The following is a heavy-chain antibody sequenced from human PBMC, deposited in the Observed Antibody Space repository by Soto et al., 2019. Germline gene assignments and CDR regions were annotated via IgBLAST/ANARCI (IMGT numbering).Heavy chain of an antibody. Sequence: GESLKISCKGSGYKFPDYWIGWVRQMPGKGLEWMGMIYPADSDTRYSPSFQGQVTISADKSITTAYMQWSSLKASDTAMYFCVAYSGASGRHFDYWGQGALVTGSS. V-gene: IGHV5-51*01. D-gene: IGHD6-6*01. CDR2: IYPADSDT. CDR1: GYKFPDYW. J-gene: IGHJ4*02. CDR3: VAYSGASGRHFDY.